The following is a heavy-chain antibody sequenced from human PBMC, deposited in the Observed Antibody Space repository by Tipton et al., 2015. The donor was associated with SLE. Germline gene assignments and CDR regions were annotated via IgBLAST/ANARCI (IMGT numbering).Heavy chain of an antibody. CDR3: AKGRRITMVRGPRGDAFDI. CDR2: ISYDGSHE. D-gene: IGHD3-10*01. CDR1: GFTFGNYG. V-gene: IGHV3-30*18. J-gene: IGHJ3*02. Sequence: SLRLSCAASGFTFGNYGMHWVRQAPGKGLEWVTVISYDGSHENYADSVKGRFTISRDNSKSTLYLQMDSLRPEDTAVYYCAKGRRITMVRGPRGDAFDIWGQGTMVTVSS.